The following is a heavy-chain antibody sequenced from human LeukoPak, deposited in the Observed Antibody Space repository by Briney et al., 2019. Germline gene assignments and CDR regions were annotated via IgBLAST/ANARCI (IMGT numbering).Heavy chain of an antibody. V-gene: IGHV1-2*02. D-gene: IGHD3-10*01. Sequence: GASVKVSCKASGYTFTGFYMHWVRQAPGQGLEWMGWINPNSGGTSFAQKFQGRVTMTRDTSISTAYMELSRLTSDDTAVYYCARDRVVRGFDPWGQGTPVTVSS. J-gene: IGHJ5*02. CDR2: INPNSGGT. CDR3: ARDRVVRGFDP. CDR1: GYTFTGFY.